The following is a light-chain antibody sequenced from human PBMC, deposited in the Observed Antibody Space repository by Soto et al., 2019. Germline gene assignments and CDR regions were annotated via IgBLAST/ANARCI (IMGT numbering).Light chain of an antibody. CDR2: KSS. CDR1: QSISTW. V-gene: IGKV1-5*03. J-gene: IGKJ4*01. CDR3: QQYNTNPLT. Sequence: EIQITQAPSTLSASVGDSVTITCRASQSISTWLAWYQQKPGKAPKRLIYKSSNLEDGVPSRFSGSGSGTEFTITISSLQPDDFATYYCQQYNTNPLTFGGGTTVEI.